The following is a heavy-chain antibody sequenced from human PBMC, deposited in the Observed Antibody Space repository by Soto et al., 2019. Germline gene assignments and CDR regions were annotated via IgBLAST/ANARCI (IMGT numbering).Heavy chain of an antibody. J-gene: IGHJ4*02. CDR2: INPNSGGT. CDR1: GYSFSVYN. Sequence: QVQLVQSGAEVKKPGASVKVSCKASGYSFSVYNIHWVRQAPGQGLEWMGWINPNSGGTNSAQKFQGRVTMTRDMSISTSYMALSWLRSDDTAVYYCAREGDYYWGQGTLVTVSS. CDR3: AREGDYY. D-gene: IGHD3-16*01. V-gene: IGHV1-2*02.